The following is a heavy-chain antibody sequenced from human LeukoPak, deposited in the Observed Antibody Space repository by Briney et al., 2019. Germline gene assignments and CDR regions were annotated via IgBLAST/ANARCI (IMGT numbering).Heavy chain of an antibody. CDR3: AREPNWGAWYFDL. CDR2: INPNSGGT. D-gene: IGHD7-27*01. V-gene: IGHV1-2*04. CDR1: GYTFTGYY. J-gene: IGHJ2*01. Sequence: ASVKVSCKASGYTFTGYYMHWVRQAPGQGLEWMGWINPNSGGTNYAQKFQGWVTMTRDTSISTAYMELSRPRSDDTAVYYCAREPNWGAWYFDLWGRGTLVTVSS.